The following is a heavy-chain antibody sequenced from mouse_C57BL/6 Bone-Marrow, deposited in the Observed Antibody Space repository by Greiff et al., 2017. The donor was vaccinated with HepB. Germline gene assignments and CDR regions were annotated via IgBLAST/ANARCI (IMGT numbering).Heavy chain of an antibody. J-gene: IGHJ2*01. CDR1: GYTFTSYW. CDR2: LDPSDSYT. V-gene: IGHV1-50*01. D-gene: IGHD1-1*01. CDR3: ARDYYGSSYFDY. Sequence: QVQLQQPGAELVKPGASVKLSCKASGYTFTSYWMHWVKQRPGQGLEWIGELDPSDSYTNYNQKFKGKATLTVDTSSSSAYMQLSSLTSEYAAVYDCARDYYGSSYFDYWGKGTTLTVSS.